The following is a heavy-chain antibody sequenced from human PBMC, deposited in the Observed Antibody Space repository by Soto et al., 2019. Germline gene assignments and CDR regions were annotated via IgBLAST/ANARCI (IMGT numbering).Heavy chain of an antibody. V-gene: IGHV3-48*02. J-gene: IGHJ4*02. CDR3: ARDRSSGWPHKIHY. CDR2: INTGSSAI. Sequence: GGSLRLSCAASGFTFSSYSMNWVRQAPGKGLEWVSYINTGSSAIYYVDSVRGRFTISRDTAKNSLYLQMNSLRDEDTAVYYCARDRSSGWPHKIHYSGQGTLLAVYS. D-gene: IGHD6-19*01. CDR1: GFTFSSYS.